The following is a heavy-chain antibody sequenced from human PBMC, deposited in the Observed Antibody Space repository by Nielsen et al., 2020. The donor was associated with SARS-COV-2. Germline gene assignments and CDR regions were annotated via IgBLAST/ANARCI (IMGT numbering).Heavy chain of an antibody. CDR3: ARDRWQQLVPTY. CDR2: IFYSGST. D-gene: IGHD6-13*01. Sequence: SETLSLTCTVSGGSISNYYWSWIRQPPGKGLEWIAYIFYSGSTNYNPSLKSRVTISVDTSKNQFSLKLRSMTAADTAVYYCARDRWQQLVPTYWGQGTLVTVSS. V-gene: IGHV4-59*13. CDR1: GGSISNYY. J-gene: IGHJ4*02.